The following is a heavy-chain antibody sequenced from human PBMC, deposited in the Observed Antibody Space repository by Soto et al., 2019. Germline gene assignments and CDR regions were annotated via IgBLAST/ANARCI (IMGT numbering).Heavy chain of an antibody. CDR2: DSDSGGAT. V-gene: IGHV3-23*01. Sequence: EVQLLESGGGLVQPGGSLRLSCVASGFSFDFYAMTWVRQVPGKGLEWVAVVTDSDSGGATYYADSVKGRFTISRDNSRSTVFLQMNGLRDEDTALYYGAKDIFVRQPSYGMDVWGQGTAVTVSS. D-gene: IGHD2-21*01. CDR3: AKDIFVRQPSYGMDV. J-gene: IGHJ6*02. CDR1: GFSFDFYA.